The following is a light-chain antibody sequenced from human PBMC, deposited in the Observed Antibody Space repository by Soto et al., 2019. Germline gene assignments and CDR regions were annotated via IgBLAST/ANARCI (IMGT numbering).Light chain of an antibody. CDR2: SNN. V-gene: IGLV1-44*01. CDR1: SSNIGSNT. CDR3: AAWDDSLNGYV. Sequence: QSVLTQPLSASGTPGQRVTISCSGSSSNIGSNTVNWYQQLPGTAPKLLIHSNNQRPSGVPDRFSGSKSGTSASLAISGLQSEDEADYYCAAWDDSLNGYVFGTGTKVTVL. J-gene: IGLJ1*01.